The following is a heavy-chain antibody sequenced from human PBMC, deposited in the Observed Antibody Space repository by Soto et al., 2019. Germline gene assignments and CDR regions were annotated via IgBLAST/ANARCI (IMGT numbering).Heavy chain of an antibody. CDR3: ARVAGITGTTKDAFDI. Sequence: QVQLVQSGAEVKKPGSSVKVSCKASGGTFSSYTISWVRQAPGQGLEWMGRIIPILGIANYAQKFQGRVTITADKSTSTAYMELSSLRSEDTAVYYCARVAGITGTTKDAFDIWGQGTMVTVSS. CDR2: IIPILGIA. CDR1: GGTFSSYT. V-gene: IGHV1-69*02. D-gene: IGHD1-7*01. J-gene: IGHJ3*02.